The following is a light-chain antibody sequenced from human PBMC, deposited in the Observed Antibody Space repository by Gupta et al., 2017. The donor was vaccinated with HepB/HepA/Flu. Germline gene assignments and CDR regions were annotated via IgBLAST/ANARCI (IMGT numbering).Light chain of an antibody. V-gene: IGKV3-20*01. Sequence: EIVLTQSPGTLSVSPGERATLSCRASQSVSSSYLAWYQQSPGQAPRLLIYGASSRATGIPDRFSGSGSGTDFTLTISRLEPEDFAVYYCQQFGSLPPGTFGQGTRLDIK. CDR2: GAS. J-gene: IGKJ5*01. CDR3: QQFGSLPPGT. CDR1: QSVSSSY.